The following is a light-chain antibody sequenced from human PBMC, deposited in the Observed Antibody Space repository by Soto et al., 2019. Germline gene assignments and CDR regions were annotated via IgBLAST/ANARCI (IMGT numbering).Light chain of an antibody. V-gene: IGKV3-15*01. CDR3: QQYFEWPPMT. CDR1: ETVATN. J-gene: IGKJ1*01. CDR2: GAS. Sequence: EVLMTQSPATLSLSPGERATLSCWASETVATNVAWYQQKPGQAPRLLISGASTRAAGVSDRFRGSGSDTEFTLTISSLRSEDSAVYYCQQYFEWPPMTFGQVTKVDI.